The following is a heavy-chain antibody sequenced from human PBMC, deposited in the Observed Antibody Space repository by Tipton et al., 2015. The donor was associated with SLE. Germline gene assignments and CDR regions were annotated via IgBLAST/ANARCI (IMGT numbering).Heavy chain of an antibody. Sequence: TLSLTCTVSGGSISIADHYWGWIRQAPGKGLEWIGSIYYTGSTYYNPSLRSRVLISVDTSKDQFSLKFNSVTAADTAVFYCATGPYLGMGYFQLWGQGTLVTVSS. CDR3: ATGPYLGMGYFQL. D-gene: IGHD1-26*01. V-gene: IGHV4-39*07. CDR2: IYYTGST. CDR1: GGSISIADHY. J-gene: IGHJ1*01.